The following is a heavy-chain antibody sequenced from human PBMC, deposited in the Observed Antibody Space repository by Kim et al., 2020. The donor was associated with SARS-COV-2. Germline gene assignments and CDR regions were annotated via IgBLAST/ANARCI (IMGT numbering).Heavy chain of an antibody. D-gene: IGHD3-22*01. CDR2: IWYDGSNK. V-gene: IGHV3-33*06. J-gene: IGHJ6*01. CDR3: AKDMGPGYDTSGYYYGM. Sequence: GGSLRLSCAASGFTFSSHAMHWVRQAPGKGLEWVAVIWYDGSNKYYTDSVKGRFTISRDNSKNTLNLQMNRLRAEDTAVYYCAKDMGPGYDTSGYYYGM. CDR1: GFTFSSHA.